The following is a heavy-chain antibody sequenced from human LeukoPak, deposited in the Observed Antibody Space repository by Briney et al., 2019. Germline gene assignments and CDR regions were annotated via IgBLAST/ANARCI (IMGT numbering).Heavy chain of an antibody. Sequence: SETLSLTCTVSGGSISSYYWSWIRQPPGKGLEGIGYIYYSGSTNYNPSLTSRVTISVDTSKNQFSLKLSSVTAADAAVYYCARDRNGWDSFDYWGQGTLVTVSS. CDR3: ARDRNGWDSFDY. V-gene: IGHV4-59*01. CDR2: IYYSGST. D-gene: IGHD6-19*01. CDR1: GGSISSYY. J-gene: IGHJ4*02.